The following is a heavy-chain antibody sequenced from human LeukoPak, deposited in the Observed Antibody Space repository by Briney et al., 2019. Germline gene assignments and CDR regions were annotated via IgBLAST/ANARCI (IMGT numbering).Heavy chain of an antibody. J-gene: IGHJ5*02. CDR1: GFTFSSYE. CDR2: ISSSGSTI. Sequence: GGSLRLSCAASGFTFSSYEMNWVRQAPGKGLEWVSYISSSGSTIYYADSVKGRFTISRDNAKNSLYLQMNSLRAEDTAVYYCASLMGIVVVPAAMSRGDWFDPWGQGTLVTVSS. V-gene: IGHV3-48*03. D-gene: IGHD2-2*03. CDR3: ASLMGIVVVPAAMSRGDWFDP.